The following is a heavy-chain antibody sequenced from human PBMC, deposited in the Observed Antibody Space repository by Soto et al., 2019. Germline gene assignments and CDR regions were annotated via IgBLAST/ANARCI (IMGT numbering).Heavy chain of an antibody. J-gene: IGHJ5*02. V-gene: IGHV4-30-4*01. CDR1: GGSISSGDYY. Sequence: QVQLQESGPGLVKPSQTLSLTCTVSGGSISSGDYYWSWIRQPPGKGLEWIGYIYYSGSTYYNPSLKSRVTISVDTSKNQFSLKLSSVTAADTAVYYCARGIVVVTAIPPYNGFDPWGQGTLVTVSS. D-gene: IGHD2-21*02. CDR2: IYYSGST. CDR3: ARGIVVVTAIPPYNGFDP.